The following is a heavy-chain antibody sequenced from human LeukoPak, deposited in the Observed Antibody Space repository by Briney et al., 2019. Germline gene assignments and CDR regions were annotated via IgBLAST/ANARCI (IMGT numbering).Heavy chain of an antibody. D-gene: IGHD6-13*01. CDR3: AREGVAATGLDY. V-gene: IGHV1-46*01. Sequence: GASVKVSCKASGYTFSIYNMHWVRQAPGQGLEWMGIINPSGGSASDAQKFQGGLTMTRDTSTSTLYMELSSLRSEDTAVYYCAREGVAATGLDYWGQGTLVTVSS. J-gene: IGHJ4*02. CDR2: INPSGGSA. CDR1: GYTFSIYN.